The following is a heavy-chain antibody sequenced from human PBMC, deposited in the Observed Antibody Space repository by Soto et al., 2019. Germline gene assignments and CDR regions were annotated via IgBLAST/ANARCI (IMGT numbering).Heavy chain of an antibody. CDR3: ASQRGTISGVVTPLDMDV. D-gene: IGHD3-3*01. CDR1: GFTVSSNY. CDR2: IYSGGST. J-gene: IGHJ6*03. V-gene: IGHV3-66*04. Sequence: TGGSLRLSCAASGFTVSSNYMSWVRQAPGKGLEWVSVIYSGGSTYYADSVKGRFTISRDNSKNTLYLQMNSLRAEDTAVYYCASQRGTISGVVTPLDMDVWGKGTTVTVSS.